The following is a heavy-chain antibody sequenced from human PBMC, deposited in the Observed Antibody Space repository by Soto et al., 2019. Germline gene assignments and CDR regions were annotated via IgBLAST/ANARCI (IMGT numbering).Heavy chain of an antibody. D-gene: IGHD6-13*01. CDR2: INWNSAIT. Sequence: ESGGSVVRPGGSLRLSCAASGFTFDDYAMNWVRQAPGKGLEWVSGINWNSAITAYADSVKGRFTISRASAKSSLYLQMNSLRAEDTAFYLCANAGLSLLVPSYVDSWGQGTLVTVSS. J-gene: IGHJ4*02. CDR3: ANAGLSLLVPSYVDS. CDR1: GFTFDDYA. V-gene: IGHV3-20*01.